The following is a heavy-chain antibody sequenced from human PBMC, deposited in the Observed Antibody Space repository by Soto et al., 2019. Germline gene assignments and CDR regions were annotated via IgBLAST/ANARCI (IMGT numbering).Heavy chain of an antibody. CDR2: INHSGST. CDR3: AREGEEWYSGYDGGTDP. D-gene: IGHD5-12*01. V-gene: IGHV4-34*01. J-gene: IGHJ5*02. CDR1: GGSFSGYY. Sequence: PSETLSLTCAVYGGSFSGYYWSWIRQPPGKGLEWIGEINHSGSTNYNPSLKSRVTISVDTSKNQFSLKLSSVTAADTAVYYCAREGEEWYSGYDGGTDPWGQGTLVTVSS.